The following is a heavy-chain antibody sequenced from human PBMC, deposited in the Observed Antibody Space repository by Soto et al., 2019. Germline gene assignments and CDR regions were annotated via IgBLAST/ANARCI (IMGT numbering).Heavy chain of an antibody. CDR3: ATVATTRGIYYFDY. CDR1: GGSISSYY. J-gene: IGHJ4*02. D-gene: IGHD5-12*01. CDR2: IFYSGSI. V-gene: IGHV4-59*01. Sequence: SETLSLTCAVSGGSISSYYWSWIRQPPGKGLEWIGHIFYSGSINYNSSLQSRVAVSVDTSKNQFSLRLRSVTAADTAVYYCATVATTRGIYYFDYWGQGILVTVSS.